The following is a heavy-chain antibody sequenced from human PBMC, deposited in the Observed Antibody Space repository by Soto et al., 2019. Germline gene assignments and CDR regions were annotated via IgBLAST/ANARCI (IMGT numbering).Heavy chain of an antibody. V-gene: IGHV3-23*01. CDR1: GFTFSSYA. J-gene: IGHJ4*02. CDR3: AKFVGYGDYYFEY. Sequence: GGSLRLSCAASGFTFSSYAMSWVRQAPGKGLEWVSAISGSGGSTYYADSVKGRFTISRDNSKNTLYLQMNSLRAEDTAVYYGAKFVGYGDYYFEYWGQGTLVTVAS. D-gene: IGHD4-17*01. CDR2: ISGSGGST.